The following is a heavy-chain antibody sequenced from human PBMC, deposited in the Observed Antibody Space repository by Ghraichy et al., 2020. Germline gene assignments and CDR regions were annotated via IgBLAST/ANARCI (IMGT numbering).Heavy chain of an antibody. V-gene: IGHV1-24*01. Sequence: ASVKVSCKVSGYTLTELSMHWVRQAPGKGLAWMGGFDPEDGETIYAQKFQGRVTMTEDTSTDTAYMELSTLRSEDTAVDYCSTDVAGSYYHWGQGTLVTVSS. CDR3: STDVAGSYYH. CDR1: GYTLTELS. D-gene: IGHD1-26*01. CDR2: FDPEDGET. J-gene: IGHJ5*02.